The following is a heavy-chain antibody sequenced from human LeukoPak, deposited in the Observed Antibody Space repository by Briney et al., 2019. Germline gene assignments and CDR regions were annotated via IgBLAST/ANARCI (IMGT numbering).Heavy chain of an antibody. CDR1: GYTFTSYG. Sequence: GASVKVSCKASGYTFTSYGISWVRQAPGQGLEWMGWISAYNGNTNYAQKLQGRVTMTTDTSTSTAYMELRSLRSDDTAVYYCARAPVVVVPAAMWFDPWGQGTLVTVS. D-gene: IGHD2-2*01. J-gene: IGHJ5*02. CDR2: ISAYNGNT. CDR3: ARAPVVVVPAAMWFDP. V-gene: IGHV1-18*01.